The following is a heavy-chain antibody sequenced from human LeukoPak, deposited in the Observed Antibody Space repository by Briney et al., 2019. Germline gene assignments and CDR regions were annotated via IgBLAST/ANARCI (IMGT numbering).Heavy chain of an antibody. CDR2: TYYRSKWYN. CDR3: ARKYAGGASDI. J-gene: IGHJ3*02. V-gene: IGHV6-1*01. Sequence: SQTLSLTCALSGDSVSSNSVAWNWIRQSPSRGLEWLGRTYYRSKWYNDSAVSVKSRITINPDTSKDQFSLQLNSVTPEDTAVYYCARKYAGGASDIWGQGTMVTVSS. CDR1: GDSVSSNSVA. D-gene: IGHD2-2*01.